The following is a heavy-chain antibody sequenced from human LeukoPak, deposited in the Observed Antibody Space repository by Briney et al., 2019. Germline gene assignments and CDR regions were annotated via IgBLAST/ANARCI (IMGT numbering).Heavy chain of an antibody. Sequence: GGSLRLSCEASGFAFSYYVIHWVRQAPGKGLEWVALISSDGSKKYYADSVRGRFTISRDNSKNTLYLQMNSLRAEDSAVYYCAKAYLEAAAGTDFDYWGQGTLVTVSS. D-gene: IGHD6-13*01. CDR3: AKAYLEAAAGTDFDY. V-gene: IGHV3-30*18. CDR2: ISSDGSKK. CDR1: GFAFSYYV. J-gene: IGHJ4*02.